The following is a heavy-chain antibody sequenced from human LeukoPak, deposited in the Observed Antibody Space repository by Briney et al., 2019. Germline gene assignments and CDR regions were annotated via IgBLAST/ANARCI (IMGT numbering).Heavy chain of an antibody. CDR1: GYTFTGYY. J-gene: IGHJ3*02. Sequence: ASVKVSCKASGYTFTGYYMHWVRQATGQGLEWMGWMNPNSGNTGYAQKFQGRVTMTRNTSISTAYMELSSLRSEDTAVYYCARDAGSRDSSGYVNDAFDIWGQGTMVTVSS. CDR2: MNPNSGNT. D-gene: IGHD3-22*01. V-gene: IGHV1-8*02. CDR3: ARDAGSRDSSGYVNDAFDI.